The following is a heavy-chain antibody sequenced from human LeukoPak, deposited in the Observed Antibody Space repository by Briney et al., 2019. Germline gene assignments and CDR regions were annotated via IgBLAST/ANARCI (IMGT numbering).Heavy chain of an antibody. Sequence: PGGSLRLSCAASGFTFSDYSMTWVRQAPGKGLEWISYIGTDSGNTNYADSVKGRFTISGDKAKNSLYLQMNSLRVEDTAVCYCARDYKYAFDIGGQGTRVTVSS. CDR3: ARDYKYAFDI. CDR2: IGTDSGNT. J-gene: IGHJ4*02. D-gene: IGHD5-24*01. CDR1: GFTFSDYS. V-gene: IGHV3-48*01.